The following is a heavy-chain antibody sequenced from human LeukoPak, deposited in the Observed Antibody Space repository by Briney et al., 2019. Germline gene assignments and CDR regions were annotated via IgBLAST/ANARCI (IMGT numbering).Heavy chain of an antibody. D-gene: IGHD3-3*01. CDR1: GFTFSSYA. CDR2: ISGSGGST. CDR3: AKVANDFWSGYRADYYYYYMDV. Sequence: GGSLRLSCAASGFTFSSYAMSWVRQAPGKGLEWVSAISGSGGSTYYADSVKGRFTISRDNSKNTLYLQMNSLRAEDTAVYYCAKVANDFWSGYRADYYYYYMDVWGKGTTVTVSS. V-gene: IGHV3-23*01. J-gene: IGHJ6*03.